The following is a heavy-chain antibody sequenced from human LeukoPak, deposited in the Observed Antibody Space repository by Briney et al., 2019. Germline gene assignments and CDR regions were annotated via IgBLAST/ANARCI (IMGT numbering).Heavy chain of an antibody. CDR2: IFYTGST. D-gene: IGHD4/OR15-4a*01. J-gene: IGHJ6*02. CDR1: GGSISSYH. Sequence: SETLSLTCTVSGGSISSYHWSWIRQPPGKELEWIGYIFYTGSTNYNPSLKTRVTISLDTSKNQFSLKLSSVTAADTAVYYCARGPLGVVLYYYYGMDVWGQGTTVTVSS. CDR3: ARGPLGVVLYYYYGMDV. V-gene: IGHV4-59*12.